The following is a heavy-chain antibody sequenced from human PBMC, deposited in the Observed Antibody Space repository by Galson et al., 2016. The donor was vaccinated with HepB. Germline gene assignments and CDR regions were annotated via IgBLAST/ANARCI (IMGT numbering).Heavy chain of an antibody. V-gene: IGHV3-23*01. CDR3: VKDFNGSGSYFSVGHDH. CDR1: GFNFGNYA. Sequence: SLRLSCAASGFNFGNYAMNWVRQAPGKGPEWVSSIKGGGASPKYADSVTGRFTISRDNTHNTLHLQMNSLRAEDTAVYYWVKDFNGSGSYFSVGHDHWGQGTLVTVSS. D-gene: IGHD3-10*01. CDR2: IKGGGASP. J-gene: IGHJ4*02.